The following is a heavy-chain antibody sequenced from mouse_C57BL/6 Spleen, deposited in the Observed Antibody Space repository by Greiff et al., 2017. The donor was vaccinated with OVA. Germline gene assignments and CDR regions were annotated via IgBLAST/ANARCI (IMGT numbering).Heavy chain of an antibody. CDR3: AREAYGYDERAMDY. CDR1: GYAFSSYW. J-gene: IGHJ4*01. D-gene: IGHD2-2*01. CDR2: IYPGDGDT. Sequence: QVQLQQSGAELVKPGASVKISCKASGYAFSSYWMNWVKQRPGKGLEWIGQIYPGDGDTNYNGKFKGKATLTADKSSSTAYMQLSSLTSEDSAVYFCAREAYGYDERAMDYWGQGTSVTVSS. V-gene: IGHV1-80*01.